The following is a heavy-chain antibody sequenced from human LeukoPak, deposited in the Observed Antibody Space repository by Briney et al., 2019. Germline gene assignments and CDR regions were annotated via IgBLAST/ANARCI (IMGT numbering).Heavy chain of an antibody. CDR1: GYTFTSYG. CDR2: INPKSGGT. CDR3: ARRQGNSLGAFDI. J-gene: IGHJ3*02. D-gene: IGHD2-21*01. V-gene: IGHV1-2*02. Sequence: ASVKVSCKASGYTFTSYGISWVRQAPGQGLEWMGWINPKSGGTNEAQKFHDRVTMTRDTSIRTAYMEVSRLRSDDTAVYYCARRQGNSLGAFDIWGQGTMITVSS.